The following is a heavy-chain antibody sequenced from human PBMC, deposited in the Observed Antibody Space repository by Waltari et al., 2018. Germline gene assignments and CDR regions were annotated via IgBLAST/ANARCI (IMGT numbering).Heavy chain of an antibody. CDR3: ATGSLGLYHHNYDI. Sequence: QVQLQESGPGLVKPSQTLSLTCHVSGGSISRGSSYWSWIRQPAGKGLECIGRIYTSGSTNYTPSLKSRVTISVDTSKNQFSLKLSSVTAADTAVYYCATGSLGLYHHNYDIWGQGTMVTVSS. D-gene: IGHD2-2*01. J-gene: IGHJ3*02. CDR1: GGSISRGSSY. V-gene: IGHV4-61*02. CDR2: IYTSGST.